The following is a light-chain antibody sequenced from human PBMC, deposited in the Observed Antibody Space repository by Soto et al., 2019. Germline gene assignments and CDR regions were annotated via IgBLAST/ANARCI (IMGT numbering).Light chain of an antibody. CDR1: QSVSSN. J-gene: IGKJ5*01. Sequence: IVLTQSPGTLSLSPVERATLSCMASQSVSSNLAWYQQKPGQAPRLLIYGASTRATGIPARFSGSGSGTEFTLTISSLQSEDFAVYYCQKRSNWPITFGQGTRLEIK. V-gene: IGKV3-15*01. CDR2: GAS. CDR3: QKRSNWPIT.